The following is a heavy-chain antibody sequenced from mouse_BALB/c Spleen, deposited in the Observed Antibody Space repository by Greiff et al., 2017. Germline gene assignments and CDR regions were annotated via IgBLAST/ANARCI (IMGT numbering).Heavy chain of an antibody. CDR3: TRVQTGTGFAY. V-gene: IGHV1-15*01. Sequence: VQGVESGAELVRPGASVTLSCKASGYTFTDYEMHWVKQTPVHGLEWIGAIDPETGGTAYNQKFKGKATLTADKSSSTAYMELRSLTSEDSAVYYCTRVQTGTGFAYWGQGTLVTVSA. CDR2: IDPETGGT. D-gene: IGHD4-1*01. CDR1: GYTFTDYE. J-gene: IGHJ3*01.